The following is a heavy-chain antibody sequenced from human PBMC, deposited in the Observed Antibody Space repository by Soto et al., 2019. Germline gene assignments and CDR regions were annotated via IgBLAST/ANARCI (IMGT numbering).Heavy chain of an antibody. CDR1: GFTFSSYW. V-gene: IGHV3-74*01. D-gene: IGHD4-17*01. CDR2: INSDGSST. Sequence: EVQLVESGGGLVQPGGSLRLSCAASGFTFSSYWMHWVRQAPGKGLVWVSRINSDGSSTSYADSVKGRFTISRDNAKNTLDLQMNSLRAEDTAVYYCARNPTEDVGYYYYGMDVWGQGTTVTVSS. CDR3: ARNPTEDVGYYYYGMDV. J-gene: IGHJ6*02.